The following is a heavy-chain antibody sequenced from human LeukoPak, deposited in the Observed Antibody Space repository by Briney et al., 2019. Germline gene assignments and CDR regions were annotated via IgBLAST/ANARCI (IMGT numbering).Heavy chain of an antibody. CDR1: GGLISRIEYY. D-gene: IGHD1-26*01. J-gene: IGHJ4*02. CDR3: ASVSVWELATHSGGSFDY. Sequence: PSQTLSLTCTVSGGLISRIEYYWSWIRQSPVKGLEWLGHVYHTGTTLDSPRLNNRLTVSVDSSRHQFSLTLNSVTAADTAVYYCASVSVWELATHSGGSFDYWGRGILVTVSS. V-gene: IGHV4-30-4*01. CDR2: VYHTGTT.